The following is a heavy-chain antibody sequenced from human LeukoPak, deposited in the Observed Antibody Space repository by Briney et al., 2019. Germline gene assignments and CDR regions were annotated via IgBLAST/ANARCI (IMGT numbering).Heavy chain of an antibody. V-gene: IGHV5-51*01. CDR2: IYPGDSDT. D-gene: IGHD4-23*01. J-gene: IGHJ4*02. CDR1: GSSLTSYW. CDR3: ARQGSNSELN. Sequence: GASLQISCKGSGSSLTSYWIGWVRPLPGKGLEWMGIIYPGDSDTRYSPSFQGQVTISADKSISTAYLQWSSLKASDTAMYYCARQGSNSELNWGQGTLVTVSS.